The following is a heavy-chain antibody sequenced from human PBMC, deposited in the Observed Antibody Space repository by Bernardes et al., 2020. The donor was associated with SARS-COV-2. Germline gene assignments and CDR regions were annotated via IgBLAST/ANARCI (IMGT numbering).Heavy chain of an antibody. CDR2: INHSGDT. V-gene: IGHV4-34*01. D-gene: IGHD3-16*01. J-gene: IGHJ4*02. Sequence: SETLSLTCVVFGGSFSGYNWYWIRQPPGKGLEWIGEINHSGDTNYNSIPSLESRVTISADTSKNQFSLNVNSVTAADTAIYYCARGGTGGMQAFAHWGQGTLVTVSS. CDR1: GGSFSGYN. CDR3: ARGGTGGMQAFAH.